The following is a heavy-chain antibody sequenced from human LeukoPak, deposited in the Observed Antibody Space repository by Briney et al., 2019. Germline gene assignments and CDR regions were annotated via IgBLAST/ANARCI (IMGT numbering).Heavy chain of an antibody. CDR1: GFTVSSNY. J-gene: IGHJ6*03. V-gene: IGHV3-53*01. Sequence: GGSLRLSCAASGFTVSSNYMSWVRQAPGKGLEWVSVIYSGGSTYYADSVKGRFTISRDNSKNTLYLQMNSLRAEDTAVYYCARTVAAPRSYYMDVWGKGTTVTVSS. CDR2: IYSGGST. D-gene: IGHD6-13*01. CDR3: ARTVAAPRSYYMDV.